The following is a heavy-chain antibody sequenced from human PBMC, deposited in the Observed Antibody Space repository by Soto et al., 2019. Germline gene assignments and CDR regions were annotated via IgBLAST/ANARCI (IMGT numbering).Heavy chain of an antibody. CDR2: ISGYNGDT. CDR3: ARDWVGDLAY. Sequence: QVPLVQSGGEVKQPGASVKVSCKTSGYTFTSYGISWVRQVPGQGLEWMGWISGYNGDTKYVQKFQGRVTLTTDTSTNTAYMEVRSLRSDDTAVYYCARDWVGDLAYWGQGTLVTVSS. J-gene: IGHJ4*02. V-gene: IGHV1-18*01. D-gene: IGHD4-17*01. CDR1: GYTFTSYG.